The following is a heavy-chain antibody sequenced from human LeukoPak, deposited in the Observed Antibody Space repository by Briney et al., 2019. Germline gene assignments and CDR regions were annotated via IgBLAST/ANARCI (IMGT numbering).Heavy chain of an antibody. Sequence: PSETLSLTCIVSGYSLSSGYHWAWIRQPPGKGLEWIGSIYRSGITYYNPSLKSRVTISVDTSKNKFSLKLSSVTAADTAVHYCARDLGYGDYDVWGQGTLVTVSS. V-gene: IGHV4-38-2*02. CDR3: ARDLGYGDYDV. D-gene: IGHD4-17*01. CDR1: GYSLSSGYH. CDR2: IYRSGIT. J-gene: IGHJ4*02.